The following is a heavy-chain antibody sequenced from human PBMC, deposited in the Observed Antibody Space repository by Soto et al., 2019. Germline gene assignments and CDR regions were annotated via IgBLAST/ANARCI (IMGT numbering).Heavy chain of an antibody. CDR1: GFTFSSYW. J-gene: IGHJ4*02. CDR3: ARGTEGSWVWWLTH. D-gene: IGHD5-12*01. Sequence: PGGSLRLSCAASGFTFSSYWMHWVRQTPGKGLVCVARINSDGSATTYADSVKGRFTISRDNAKNTVYLQMNSLRAEDTAVYYCARGTEGSWVWWLTHWGQGIPVTVSS. V-gene: IGHV3-74*01. CDR2: INSDGSAT.